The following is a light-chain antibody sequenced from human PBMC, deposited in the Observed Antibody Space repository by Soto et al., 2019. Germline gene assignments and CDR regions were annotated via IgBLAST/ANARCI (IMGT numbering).Light chain of an antibody. CDR1: QSVGSN. V-gene: IGKV3-15*01. J-gene: IGKJ1*01. Sequence: EIVMTQSPATLSVSPGDRAALSCRASQSVGSNLAWYQQKHGQAPRLLIYGAFTRATGIPARFSGSGSGTEFTLTISSLQSEDLAIYFCQQYNNWPPDRTFGQGTKVEIK. CDR2: GAF. CDR3: QQYNNWPPDRT.